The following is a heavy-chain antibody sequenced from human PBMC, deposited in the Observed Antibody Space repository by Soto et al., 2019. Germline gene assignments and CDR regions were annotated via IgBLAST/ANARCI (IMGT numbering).Heavy chain of an antibody. Sequence: QLQLQESGPGLVKPSETLSLTCTVSGGSISSSSYYWGWIRQPPGKGLEWIGSIYYSGSTYYNPSLKSRVTISVDTSKNQFSLKLSSVTAADTAVYYCASSNQGSGGRNWFDPWGQGTLVTVSS. CDR3: ASSNQGSGGRNWFDP. CDR2: IYYSGST. D-gene: IGHD3-10*01. V-gene: IGHV4-39*01. J-gene: IGHJ5*02. CDR1: GGSISSSSYY.